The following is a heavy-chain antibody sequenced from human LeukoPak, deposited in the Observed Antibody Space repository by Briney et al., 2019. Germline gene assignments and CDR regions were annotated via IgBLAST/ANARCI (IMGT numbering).Heavy chain of an antibody. CDR1: GFTFSSSE. Sequence: GGSLRLSCAASGFTFSSSEMNWVRQSPGGGLVGVTHISSSGSTIYYADSVKGRFTIYRDIAKNALSLQMNSRRAEDTAVYYGAELGITRIGGVWGKGTTVTISS. CDR3: AELGITRIGGV. J-gene: IGHJ6*04. D-gene: IGHD3-10*02. V-gene: IGHV3-48*03. CDR2: ISSSGSTI.